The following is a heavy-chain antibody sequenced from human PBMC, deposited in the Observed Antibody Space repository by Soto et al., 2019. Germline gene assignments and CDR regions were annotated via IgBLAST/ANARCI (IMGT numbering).Heavy chain of an antibody. CDR1: GHTFTSYG. J-gene: IGHJ6*02. D-gene: IGHD4-17*01. Sequence: ASVKVSCKASGHTFTSYGISWVRQAPGQGLEWMGWISAYNGNTNYAQKFQGWVTMTRDTSISTAYMELSRLRSDDTAVYYCARSPLRTSGYYYYYYGMDVWGQGTTVTVSS. CDR3: ARSPLRTSGYYYYYYGMDV. CDR2: ISAYNGNT. V-gene: IGHV1-18*01.